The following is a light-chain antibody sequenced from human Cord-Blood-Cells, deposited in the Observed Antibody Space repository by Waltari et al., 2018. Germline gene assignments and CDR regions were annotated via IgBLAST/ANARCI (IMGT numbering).Light chain of an antibody. V-gene: IGKV4-1*01. Sequence: DIVMTQSPDSLAVSLGERATINCKSSQSVLYSSNNKNYLAWYQQKPGQPPKLLLYWASTRESGVPDRFSGSGSGTDFTLTISSLQAEYVAVYYCQQYYSTPLTFGGGTKVEIK. J-gene: IGKJ4*01. CDR2: WAS. CDR1: QSVLYSSNNKNY. CDR3: QQYYSTPLT.